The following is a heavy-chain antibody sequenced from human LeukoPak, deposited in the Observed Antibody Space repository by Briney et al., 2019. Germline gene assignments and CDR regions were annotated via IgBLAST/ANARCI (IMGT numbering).Heavy chain of an antibody. CDR2: INPNSGGT. Sequence: ASVKVSCKASGYTFTGYYMHWVRQAPGQGLEWMGWINPNSGGTNYAQKFQGRVTMTRDTSISTAYMELSRLRSDDTAVYYCARIGVRYGGSHLDYWGQGALVTVSS. D-gene: IGHD1-26*01. J-gene: IGHJ4*02. CDR3: ARIGVRYGGSHLDY. V-gene: IGHV1-2*02. CDR1: GYTFTGYY.